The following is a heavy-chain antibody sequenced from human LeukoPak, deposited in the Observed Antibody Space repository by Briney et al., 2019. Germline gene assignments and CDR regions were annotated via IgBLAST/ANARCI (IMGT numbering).Heavy chain of an antibody. D-gene: IGHD3-9*01. V-gene: IGHV3-64D*06. Sequence: PGGSLRLSCSASGFTFSSYAMHWVRQAPGKGLEYVSAISSNGGSTYYADSVKGRFTISRDNSKNTLYLQMSSLRAEDTAVYYCVKEISRYYDINWSRSFDYWGQGTLVTVSS. J-gene: IGHJ4*02. CDR1: GFTFSSYA. CDR3: VKEISRYYDINWSRSFDY. CDR2: ISSNGGST.